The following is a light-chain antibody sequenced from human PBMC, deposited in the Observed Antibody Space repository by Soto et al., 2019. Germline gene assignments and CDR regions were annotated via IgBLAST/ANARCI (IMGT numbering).Light chain of an antibody. Sequence: EIVMTQSPATLSVSPGERATLSCGASQSVSSNLAWYQQKPGQGPRLLIYGASSRATGIPARFSGSGSATEFTLTISSLQSEDFAVYYCQQRSNWPPITFGQGTRLEIK. CDR2: GAS. V-gene: IGKV3-15*01. CDR1: QSVSSN. J-gene: IGKJ5*01. CDR3: QQRSNWPPIT.